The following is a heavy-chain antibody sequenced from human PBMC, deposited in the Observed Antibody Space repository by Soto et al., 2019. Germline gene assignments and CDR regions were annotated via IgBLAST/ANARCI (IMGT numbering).Heavy chain of an antibody. CDR3: ARDRAHAFDI. CDR1: GFTFSSYG. J-gene: IGHJ3*02. D-gene: IGHD3-10*01. V-gene: IGHV3-33*01. Sequence: QVQLVESGGGVVQPWRSLRLSCLVSGFTFSSYGMHWVRQAPGKGLEWVAVIWYDGSNKYYADSVKGRFTISRDNSKNTLYLQMNSLRAEDTAVYYCARDRAHAFDIWGQGTMVTVS. CDR2: IWYDGSNK.